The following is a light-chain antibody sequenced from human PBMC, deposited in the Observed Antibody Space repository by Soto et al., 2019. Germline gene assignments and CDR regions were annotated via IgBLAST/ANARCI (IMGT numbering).Light chain of an antibody. CDR3: QQADSFPLT. V-gene: IGKV1D-12*01. J-gene: IGKJ4*01. CDR2: GAS. Sequence: DIPMTQSPYSVSASIGDTVTITCRASQAISILLAWYQQKPGRAPKLLIYGASTLESWVPSRFSGRGSGTDFTLTISSLQPEDFATYFCQQADSFPLTFGGGTKVEIK. CDR1: QAISIL.